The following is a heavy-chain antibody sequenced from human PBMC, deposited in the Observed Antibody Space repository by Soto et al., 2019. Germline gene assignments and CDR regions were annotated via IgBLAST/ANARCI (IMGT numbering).Heavy chain of an antibody. J-gene: IGHJ4*02. CDR3: AKDLTGHNEGLTTFDY. CDR2: ISGSGGSR. Sequence: EVQLLESGGGLVQPGGSLRLSCAASGFTFSSYAMSWVRQAPGKGLEWVSAISGSGGSRYYADSVKGRFTIPRDNSKNTLYLQMNSLRAEDTAVYYCAKDLTGHNEGLTTFDYWGQGTLVTVSS. CDR1: GFTFSSYA. D-gene: IGHD6-19*01. V-gene: IGHV3-23*01.